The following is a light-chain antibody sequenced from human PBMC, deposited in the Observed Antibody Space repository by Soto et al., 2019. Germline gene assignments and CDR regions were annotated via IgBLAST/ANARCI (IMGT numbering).Light chain of an antibody. CDR1: QSINTY. J-gene: IGKJ4*01. CDR3: QQTYTTLS. Sequence: DIQVTQSPSSLSASVGDRVTITCRASQSINTYLNWYQQKPGKAPKLLIYTASNLQSGVPSRFRGSGSGTDFTLTISGXEPEDFATYYCQQTYTTLSFGGGTKVEI. CDR2: TAS. V-gene: IGKV1-39*01.